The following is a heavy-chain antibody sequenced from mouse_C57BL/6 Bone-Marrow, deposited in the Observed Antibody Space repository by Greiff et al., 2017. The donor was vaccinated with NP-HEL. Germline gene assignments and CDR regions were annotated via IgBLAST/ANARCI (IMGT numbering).Heavy chain of an antibody. CDR1: GFTFSSYA. CDR3: ARKDDYDGFAY. D-gene: IGHD2-4*01. Sequence: EVKVVESGGGLVKPGGSLKLSCAASGFTFSSYAMSWVRQTPEKRLEWVATISDGGSYTYYPDNVKGRFTISRDNAKNNMYLQMSHLKSEDTAMYYCARKDDYDGFAYWGQGTLVTVSA. CDR2: ISDGGSYT. V-gene: IGHV5-4*03. J-gene: IGHJ3*01.